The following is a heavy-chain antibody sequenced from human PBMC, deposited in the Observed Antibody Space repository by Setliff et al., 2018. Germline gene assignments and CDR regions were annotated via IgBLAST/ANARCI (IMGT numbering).Heavy chain of an antibody. CDR2: IDKDGSST. CDR1: GFRISFREYW. D-gene: IGHD6-19*01. J-gene: IGHJ5*02. CDR3: VPQGHGCGNGWWTNWFDP. V-gene: IGHV3-74*03. Sequence: PGGSLRLSCAASGFRISFREYWMFWVRQAPGKGLGWVARIDKDGSSTAYADTVKGRFTISRDNVKKMLDLQMNSLRADDTAVYYGVPQGHGCGNGWWTNWFDPWGQGTLVTVSS.